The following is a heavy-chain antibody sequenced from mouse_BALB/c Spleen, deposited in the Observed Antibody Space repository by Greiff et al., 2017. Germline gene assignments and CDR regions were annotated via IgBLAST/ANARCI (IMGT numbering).Heavy chain of an antibody. D-gene: IGHD2-4*01. J-gene: IGHJ3*01. CDR2: ISDGGSYT. CDR3: ARDAGLRRWFAY. V-gene: IGHV5-4*02. CDR1: GFTFSDYY. Sequence: DVMLVESGGGLVKPGGSLKLSCAASGFTFSDYYMYWVRQTPEKRLEWVATISDGGSYTYYPDSVKGRFTISRDNAKNNLYLQMSSLKSEDTAMYYCARDAGLRRWFAYWGQGTLVTVSA.